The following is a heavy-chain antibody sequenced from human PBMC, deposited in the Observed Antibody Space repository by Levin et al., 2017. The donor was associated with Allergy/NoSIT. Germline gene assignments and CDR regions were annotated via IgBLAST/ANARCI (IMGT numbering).Heavy chain of an antibody. J-gene: IGHJ6*02. CDR2: INHSGTT. CDR3: AGAFASAGTDSMYFYYYGVDV. CDR1: GGSFSSFY. V-gene: IGHV4-34*01. Sequence: RASETLSLTCGVYGGSFSSFYWSWIRQPPGKGLEWIGEINHSGTTKYNPSLKSRVTISVDMSENQISLRLSSVTAADTAVYYCAGAFASAGTDSMYFYYYGVDVWGQGTTVTVSS. D-gene: IGHD6-13*01.